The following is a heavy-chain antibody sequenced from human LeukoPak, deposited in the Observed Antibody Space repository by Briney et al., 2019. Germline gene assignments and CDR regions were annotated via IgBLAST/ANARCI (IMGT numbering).Heavy chain of an antibody. Sequence: ASVKVSCKASGYTFTSYAMHWVRQAPGQRLEWMGWINAGNGNTKYSQKFQGRVTITRDTSASTAYMELSRLGSEETAVYYCARGQELPLNPFDYWGQGALVTVSS. D-gene: IGHD6-13*01. CDR2: INAGNGNT. J-gene: IGHJ4*02. CDR3: ARGQELPLNPFDY. V-gene: IGHV1-3*01. CDR1: GYTFTSYA.